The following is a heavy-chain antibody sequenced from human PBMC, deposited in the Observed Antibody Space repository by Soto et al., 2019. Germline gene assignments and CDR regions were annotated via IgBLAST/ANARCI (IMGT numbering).Heavy chain of an antibody. J-gene: IGHJ6*02. V-gene: IGHV3-23*01. CDR1: GFTFSSYA. D-gene: IGHD5-12*01. Sequence: GGSLRLSCAASGFTFSSYAMSWVRQAPGKGLEWVSAISGSGGSTYYADSVKGRFTISRDNSKNTLYLQMNSLRAEDTAVYYCAKVVKRGYSGLPSHLRYGMDVWGQGTTVTVSS. CDR2: ISGSGGST. CDR3: AKVVKRGYSGLPSHLRYGMDV.